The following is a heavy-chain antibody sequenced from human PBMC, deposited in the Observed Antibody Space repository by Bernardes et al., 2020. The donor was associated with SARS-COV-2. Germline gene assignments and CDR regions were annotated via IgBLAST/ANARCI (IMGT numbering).Heavy chain of an antibody. CDR3: ARHLLRITIFGVVNNWFDP. Sequence: SEPLSLTCTVSGGSISSSSYYWGWLLQPPGTGLEWIGSIYYSGSTYYNPSLKSRVTISVDTSKNQFSLKLSSVTAADTAVYYCARHLLRITIFGVVNNWFDPGGQGTLVTVSS. J-gene: IGHJ5*02. CDR1: GGSISSSSYY. V-gene: IGHV4-39*01. CDR2: IYYSGST. D-gene: IGHD3-3*01.